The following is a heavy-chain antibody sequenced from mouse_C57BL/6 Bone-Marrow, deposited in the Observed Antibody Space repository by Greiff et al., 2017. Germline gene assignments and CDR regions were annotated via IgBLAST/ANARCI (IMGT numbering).Heavy chain of an antibody. CDR1: GYTFTSYW. J-gene: IGHJ2*01. Sequence: QVQLQQPGAELVRPGSSVKLSCKASGYTFTSYWMDWVKQRPGQGLEWIGNIYPSDSATHYNQKFKDKATLTVDKSSSTASMQLSSLTSEDSAVYYGARERDYWGQGTTLTVTS. CDR2: IYPSDSAT. V-gene: IGHV1-61*01. CDR3: ARERDY.